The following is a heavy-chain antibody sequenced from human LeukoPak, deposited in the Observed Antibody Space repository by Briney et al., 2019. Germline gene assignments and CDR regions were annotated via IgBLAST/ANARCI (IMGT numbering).Heavy chain of an antibody. D-gene: IGHD1-26*01. CDR2: INSDGSST. Sequence: GGSLRLSCAASGFTFSSYAMNWVRQAPGKGLVWVSRINSDGSSTTYADSVKGRFTISRDNAKNTLYLQMNSLRAEDTAVYYCARALIVGTSYYFDYWGQGTLVTVSS. CDR3: ARALIVGTSYYFDY. V-gene: IGHV3-74*01. CDR1: GFTFSSYA. J-gene: IGHJ4*02.